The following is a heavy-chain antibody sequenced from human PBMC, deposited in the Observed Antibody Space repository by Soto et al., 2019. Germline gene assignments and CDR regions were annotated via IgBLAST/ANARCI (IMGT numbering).Heavy chain of an antibody. Sequence: SETLSLTCGVYGGSFSAYSWTWLRQSPGKGLEWIGEITHGGSTDYNPALKSRLGMSVDTSKNQFSLRVTSVTAADAAVYFCARARFDSWSHIYYGLDVWGQGTTVTVSS. CDR1: GGSFSAYS. D-gene: IGHD3-3*01. V-gene: IGHV4-34*01. CDR2: ITHGGST. J-gene: IGHJ6*02. CDR3: ARARFDSWSHIYYGLDV.